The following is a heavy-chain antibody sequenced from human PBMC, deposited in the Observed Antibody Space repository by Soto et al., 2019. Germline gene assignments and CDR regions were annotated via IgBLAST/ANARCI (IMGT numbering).Heavy chain of an antibody. J-gene: IGHJ4*02. CDR1: GGSITSDYYY. CDR2: LYYNGST. Sequence: SETLSLTCTVSGGSITSDYYYWGWVRQPPGKGLEWIGSLYYNGSTYCNPSLKTRLTISGDTSKNQFSLKMTSVTAADTAVYYCVRLLYVWGQGTLVTV. V-gene: IGHV4-39*01. CDR3: VRLLYV. D-gene: IGHD2-8*01.